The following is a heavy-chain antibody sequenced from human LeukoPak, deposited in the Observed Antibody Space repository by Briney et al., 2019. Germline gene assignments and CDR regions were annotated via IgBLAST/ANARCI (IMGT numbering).Heavy chain of an antibody. D-gene: IGHD3-10*01. CDR3: ARTITMVRGPIRFDY. V-gene: IGHV3-11*04. CDR2: ISSSGSTI. Sequence: GGSLRLSCAASGFTFSDYYMSWIRQAPGKGLEWVSYISSSGSTIYYADSVKGRFTISRDNAKNSLYLQMNSLRAEDTAVYYCARTITMVRGPIRFDYWGQGTLATVSS. J-gene: IGHJ4*02. CDR1: GFTFSDYY.